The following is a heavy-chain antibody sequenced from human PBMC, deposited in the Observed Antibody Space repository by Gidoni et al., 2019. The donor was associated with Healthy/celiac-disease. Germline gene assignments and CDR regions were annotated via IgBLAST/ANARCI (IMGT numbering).Heavy chain of an antibody. V-gene: IGHV3-21*01. Sequence: EVQLVESGGGLVKPGGSPRLSGAASGFTFSSYSMNWVRQAPGKGLGWFSSISSSSSYIYSADSVKGRFTISRDNAKNSLYLQMNSLSAEDTAVYYCAGGPGTTSIGYWGQGTLVTVSS. CDR1: GFTFSSYS. CDR2: ISSSSSYI. CDR3: AGGPGTTSIGY. J-gene: IGHJ4*02. D-gene: IGHD1-1*01.